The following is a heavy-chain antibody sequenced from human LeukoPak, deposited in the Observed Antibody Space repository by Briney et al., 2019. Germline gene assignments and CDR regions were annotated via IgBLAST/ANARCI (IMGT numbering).Heavy chain of an antibody. CDR1: GGTFSSYA. Sequence: ASVKVSCTASGGTFSSYAISWVRQAPGQGLEWMGGIIPISGTTNYAQKFQGRVTITADESTSTAYMELSSLRSEDTAVYYCASAAYSSGWYDMAYWGQGTLVTVSS. CDR3: ASAAYSSGWYDMAY. D-gene: IGHD6-19*01. J-gene: IGHJ4*02. V-gene: IGHV1-69*13. CDR2: IIPISGTT.